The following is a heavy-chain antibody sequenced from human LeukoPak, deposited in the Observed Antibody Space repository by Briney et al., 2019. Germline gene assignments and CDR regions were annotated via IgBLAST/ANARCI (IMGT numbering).Heavy chain of an antibody. CDR3: AAKGSIAVAGKDY. J-gene: IGHJ4*02. Sequence: GGSLRLSCAASGFTFSSYAMSWVRQAPGKGLEWVSAISGSGGSTYYADSVKGRFTISRDNSKNTLYLQMNSLRAEDTAVYYCAAKGSIAVAGKDYWGQGTLVTVSS. CDR2: ISGSGGST. V-gene: IGHV3-23*01. D-gene: IGHD6-19*01. CDR1: GFTFSSYA.